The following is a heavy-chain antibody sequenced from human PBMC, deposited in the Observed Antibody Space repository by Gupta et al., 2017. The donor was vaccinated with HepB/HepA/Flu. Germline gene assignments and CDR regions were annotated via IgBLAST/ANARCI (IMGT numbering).Heavy chain of an antibody. CDR1: GSTFSGNA. D-gene: IGHD3-3*01. CDR3: AKDVYFWRAMDG. CDR2: IGSDSRA. V-gene: IGHV3-23*01. J-gene: IGHJ6*03. Sequence: VQLLESGVGLVQPGGSLRLSCTVSGSTFSGNAMSWVRQAPGGGLEGVSGIGSDSRAHYSGSVRGRFIISRDNSKNTMYLEMNSLRAEDTAIYYCAKDVYFWRAMDGCGKGTTVTVS.